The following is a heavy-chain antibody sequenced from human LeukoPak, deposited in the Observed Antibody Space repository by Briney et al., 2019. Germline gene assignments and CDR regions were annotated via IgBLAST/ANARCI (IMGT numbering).Heavy chain of an antibody. CDR3: ARGAPFYSGSSPDY. J-gene: IGHJ4*02. Sequence: SETLSLTCTVSGGSISSYYWSWIRQPSGKGLEWIGYIYYSGSTNYNPSLKSRVTISVDTSKNQFSLKLSSVTAADTAVYYCARGAPFYSGSSPDYWGQGTLVTVSS. CDR2: IYYSGST. V-gene: IGHV4-59*08. CDR1: GGSISSYY. D-gene: IGHD1-26*01.